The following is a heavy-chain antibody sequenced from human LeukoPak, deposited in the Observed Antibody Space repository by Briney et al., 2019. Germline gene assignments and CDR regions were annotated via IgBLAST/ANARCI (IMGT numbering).Heavy chain of an antibody. CDR1: GFTFSSYS. Sequence: GGSLRLSCAASGFTFSSYSMNWVRQAPGKGLEWVSSISSSSSYIYYADSVKGRFTISRDNAKNSLYLQMNSLRAEDTAVYYCARRRTTVTYFDYWGQGALVTVSS. V-gene: IGHV3-21*01. J-gene: IGHJ4*02. CDR2: ISSSSSYI. D-gene: IGHD4-17*01. CDR3: ARRRTTVTYFDY.